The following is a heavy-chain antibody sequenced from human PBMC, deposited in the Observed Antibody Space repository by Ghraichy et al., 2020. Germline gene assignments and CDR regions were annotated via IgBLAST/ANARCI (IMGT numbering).Heavy chain of an antibody. CDR1: GFTFSDYW. V-gene: IGHV3-74*01. CDR2: VNSDGSST. D-gene: IGHD2-21*01. CDR3: TRDRACGGMDV. J-gene: IGHJ6*02. Sequence: GGSLRLSCAASGFTFSDYWMHWVRQAPGKGLVWVSRVNSDGSSTSYADSVQGRFTISRDNDKNTLYLQMNSLRAEDTAVYYCTRDRACGGMDVWGQGTTVTVSS.